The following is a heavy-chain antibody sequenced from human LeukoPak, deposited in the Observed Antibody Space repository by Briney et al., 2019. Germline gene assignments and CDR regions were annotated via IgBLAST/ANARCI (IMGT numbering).Heavy chain of an antibody. J-gene: IGHJ6*03. CDR1: GFSFSSYN. D-gene: IGHD1-26*01. CDR3: AREASGSYYYYYYYMDV. Sequence: PGGSLRLSCAASGFSFSSYNMNWVRQAPGKGLEWVANIKQDGSEKYYVDSVKGRFTISRDNAKNSLYLQMNSLRAEDTAVYYCAREASGSYYYYYYYMDVWGKGTTVTISS. CDR2: IKQDGSEK. V-gene: IGHV3-7*01.